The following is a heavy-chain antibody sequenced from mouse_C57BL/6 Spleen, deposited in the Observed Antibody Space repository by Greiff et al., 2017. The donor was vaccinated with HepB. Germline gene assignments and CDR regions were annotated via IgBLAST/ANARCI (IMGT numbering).Heavy chain of an antibody. D-gene: IGHD2-10*01. CDR2: IHPNSGST. V-gene: IGHV1-64*01. Sequence: VQLQQSGAELVKPGASVKLSCKASGYTFTSYWMHWVKQRPGQGLEWIGVIHPNSGSTNYNEKFKSKATLTVDKSSSTAYMQLSSLTSEDSAVYYCARTSYITGYWYFDVWGTGTTVTVSS. CDR3: ARTSYITGYWYFDV. CDR1: GYTFTSYW. J-gene: IGHJ1*03.